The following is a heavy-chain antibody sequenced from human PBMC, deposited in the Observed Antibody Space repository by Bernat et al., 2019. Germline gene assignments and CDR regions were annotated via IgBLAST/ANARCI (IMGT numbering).Heavy chain of an antibody. Sequence: QVQLVESGGGVVQPGRSLRLSCAASGFTFSSYDMHWVRQAPGKGLEWVAVIWYDGSNEYYADSVKGRFTISRDNSKNTLYLQMNSLRAEDTAVYYCAKDFYREHYWYFDLWGRGTLVTVSS. J-gene: IGHJ2*01. D-gene: IGHD1-26*01. CDR3: AKDFYREHYWYFDL. CDR1: GFTFSSYD. CDR2: IWYDGSNE. V-gene: IGHV3-33*06.